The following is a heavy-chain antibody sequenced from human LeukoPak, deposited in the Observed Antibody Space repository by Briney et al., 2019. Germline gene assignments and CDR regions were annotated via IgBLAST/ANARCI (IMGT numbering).Heavy chain of an antibody. Sequence: PSETLSLTCTVSGGSISSYYWSWIRQPPGKGLEWIGYIYYSGSTNYNPSLKSRVTISVDTSKNQFSLKLSSVTAADTAVYYCAREIYTPTGSLSDIVGATSDAFDIWGQGTMVTVSS. V-gene: IGHV4-59*01. D-gene: IGHD1-26*01. CDR3: AREIYTPTGSLSDIVGATSDAFDI. J-gene: IGHJ3*02. CDR2: IYYSGST. CDR1: GGSISSYY.